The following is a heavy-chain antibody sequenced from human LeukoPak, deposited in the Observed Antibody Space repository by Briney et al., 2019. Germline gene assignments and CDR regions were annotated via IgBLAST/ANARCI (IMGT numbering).Heavy chain of an antibody. V-gene: IGHV4-39*01. CDR2: IYYSGST. CDR1: GGSISSSIYY. Sequence: SETLSLTCTVSGGSISSSIYYWGWIRQPPGTGLEWIGSIYYSGSTYYNPSLKSRVTISVDTSKNQLSLNLSSVTAADTAVYYCARHGYYYYYMDVWGKGTTVTVSS. CDR3: ARHGYYYYYMDV. J-gene: IGHJ6*03.